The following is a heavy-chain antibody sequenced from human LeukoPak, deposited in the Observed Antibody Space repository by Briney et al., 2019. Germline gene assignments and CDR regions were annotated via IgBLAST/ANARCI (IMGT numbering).Heavy chain of an antibody. D-gene: IGHD2-15*01. Sequence: GGSLRLSCAASGFTFSSYGMSWVRQAPGKGLEWVSSISGSGGSTYYADSVKGRFTISRDNSKNTLYLQMNSLRAEDTAIYYCAKNGDRGAYCSGGSCYPYYYYYMDVWGKGTTVTISS. CDR3: AKNGDRGAYCSGGSCYPYYYYYMDV. J-gene: IGHJ6*03. CDR1: GFTFSSYG. V-gene: IGHV3-23*01. CDR2: ISGSGGST.